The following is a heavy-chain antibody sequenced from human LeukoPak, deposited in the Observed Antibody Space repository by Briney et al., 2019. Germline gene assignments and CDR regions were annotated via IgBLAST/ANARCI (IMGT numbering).Heavy chain of an antibody. CDR3: ATPIAAAAGFRY. J-gene: IGHJ4*02. CDR2: ISGSGGST. Sequence: GGSLRLSCAASGFTFSSYAMSWVRQAPGKGLEWVSAISGSGGSTYYADSVKGRFTISRDNSKNTLYLQMNSLRAEDMAVYYCATPIAAAAGFRYWGQGALVTVSS. V-gene: IGHV3-23*01. CDR1: GFTFSSYA. D-gene: IGHD6-13*01.